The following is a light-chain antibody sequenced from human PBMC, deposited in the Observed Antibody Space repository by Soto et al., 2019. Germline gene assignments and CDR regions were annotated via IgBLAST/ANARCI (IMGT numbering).Light chain of an antibody. CDR2: EAT. J-gene: IGLJ2*01. CDR3: SSYAGTDRTLVF. CDR1: SSDVGSYGL. V-gene: IGLV2-23*01. Sequence: QLVLTQPASVSGSPGQSITISCTGTSSDVGSYGLVSWYQQHPGKAPQLIIYEATKRPSGVSPRFSGSRSGNTASLTLSGLQAEDEAVYHCSSYAGTDRTLVFFGGGTKLTVL.